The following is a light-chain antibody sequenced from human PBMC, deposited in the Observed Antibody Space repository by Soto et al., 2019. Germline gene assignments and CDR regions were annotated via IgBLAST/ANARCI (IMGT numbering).Light chain of an antibody. CDR3: QQYGSSLWT. Sequence: IVLTQSPFTLALSPVEIATLSCIASQSVSSSYLAWYQQKPGQAPRLLIYGASSRATGIPDRFSGSGSGTDFTLTISRLEPEDFAVYYCQQYGSSLWTFGQGTKVDIK. J-gene: IGKJ1*01. V-gene: IGKV3-20*01. CDR2: GAS. CDR1: QSVSSSY.